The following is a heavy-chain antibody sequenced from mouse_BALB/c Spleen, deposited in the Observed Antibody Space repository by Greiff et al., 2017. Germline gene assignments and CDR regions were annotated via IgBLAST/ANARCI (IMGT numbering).Heavy chain of an antibody. CDR3: ARIITTVVATYYAMDY. V-gene: IGHV1S81*02. CDR1: GYTFTSYW. J-gene: IGHJ4*01. Sequence: QVQLQQPGAELVKPGASVKLSCKASGYTFTSYWMHWVKQRPGQGLEWIGEINPSNGRTNYNEKFKSKATLTVDKSSSTAYMQLSSLTSEDSAVYYCARIITTVVATYYAMDYWGQGTSVTVSS. CDR2: INPSNGRT. D-gene: IGHD1-1*01.